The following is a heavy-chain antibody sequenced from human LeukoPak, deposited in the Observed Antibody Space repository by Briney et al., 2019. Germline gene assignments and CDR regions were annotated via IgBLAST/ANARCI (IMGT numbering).Heavy chain of an antibody. CDR3: ARDPTGLRYFDY. Sequence: GASVKVSYKASGYTFTGYYMHWVRQAPGQGLEWMGWINPNSGGTNYAQKFQGRVTMTRDTSISTAYMELSRLRSDDTAVYYCARDPTGLRYFDYWGQGTQVTVSS. CDR1: GYTFTGYY. J-gene: IGHJ4*02. D-gene: IGHD1-14*01. CDR2: INPNSGGT. V-gene: IGHV1-2*02.